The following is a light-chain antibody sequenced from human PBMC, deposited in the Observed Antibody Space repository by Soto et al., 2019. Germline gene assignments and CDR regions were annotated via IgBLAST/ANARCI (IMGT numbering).Light chain of an antibody. CDR1: QSVSSNF. CDR3: QQYGSSPRT. J-gene: IGKJ1*01. Sequence: EIVLTQSPGTLSLSPGERATLSCRASQSVSSNFLAWHQQKPGQAPRLLIYGASSTATGIPDRFSGSGSGTDFTLTISTLEPEDSAVYYRQQYGSSPRTFGQGTKVDIK. V-gene: IGKV3-20*01. CDR2: GAS.